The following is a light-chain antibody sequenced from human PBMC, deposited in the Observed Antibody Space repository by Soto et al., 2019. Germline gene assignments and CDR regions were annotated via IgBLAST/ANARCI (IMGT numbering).Light chain of an antibody. Sequence: EIVLKQSPGTLSLSPGERATLSCRPSQSVSSSYLAWYQQKPGQAPRLLIYGASSRATGIPDRFSGSGSGTDFTLTISRLEPEDFALYYCQQYGSSRTFGQGTKVDI. V-gene: IGKV3-20*01. J-gene: IGKJ1*01. CDR1: QSVSSSY. CDR3: QQYGSSRT. CDR2: GAS.